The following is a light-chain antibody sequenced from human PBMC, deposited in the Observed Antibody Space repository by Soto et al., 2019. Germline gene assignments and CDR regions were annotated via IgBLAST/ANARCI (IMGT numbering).Light chain of an antibody. CDR3: GSFTTSRIWV. J-gene: IGLJ3*02. CDR1: SSDFGDDKY. CDR2: GVN. V-gene: IGLV2-14*01. Sequence: QSALTQPASVSGSPGKSITVSCTGSSSDFGDDKYVSWYQQQPGKGPNLLIYGVNSRPSGISNRFSDSKSGNMAYLTISGLQVEDEAEYFCGSFTTSRIWVFGGGTKLTV.